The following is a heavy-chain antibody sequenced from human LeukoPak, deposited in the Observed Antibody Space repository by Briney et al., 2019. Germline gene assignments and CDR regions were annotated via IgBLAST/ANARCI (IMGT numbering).Heavy chain of an antibody. V-gene: IGHV4-61*03. CDR1: SGSISTSNYY. J-gene: IGHJ4*02. CDR3: ATRRGSGSSGYFDY. CDR2: VDHTGST. D-gene: IGHD1-26*01. Sequence: SETLSLTCTVSSGSISTSNYYWGWVRQPPGKALEWIGYVDHTGSTKFNPSLNGRVSISRDTSNNFFSLRLRSVTAADTAVYYCATRRGSGSSGYFDYWGQGTLVTVSS.